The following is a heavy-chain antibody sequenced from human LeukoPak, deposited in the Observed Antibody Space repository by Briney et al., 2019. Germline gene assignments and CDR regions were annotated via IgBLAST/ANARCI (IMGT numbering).Heavy chain of an antibody. J-gene: IGHJ6*03. V-gene: IGHV4-4*09. CDR3: ARLAAAGYYYYYYMDV. Sequence: SETLSLSCAVSGGSISSYYWCWIRQPPGKGLGWIGYIYGGGSTSYSPSLKSRVTISVDTSKNQFSLKLSSVTAADTAVYYCARLAAAGYYYYYYMDVWGKGTTVTVSS. D-gene: IGHD6-13*01. CDR1: GGSISSYY. CDR2: IYGGGST.